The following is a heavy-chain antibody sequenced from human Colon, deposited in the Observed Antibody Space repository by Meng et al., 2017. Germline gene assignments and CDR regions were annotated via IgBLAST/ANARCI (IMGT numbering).Heavy chain of an antibody. V-gene: IGHV3-7*01. CDR1: GITFSNYW. J-gene: IGHJ4*02. Sequence: VELVESGGGLVQPGGDLRLSCVDSGITFSNYWMGWVRQAPGKGLERVANIKEDGSQTYYVDSVKGRFTISRDNAKNSLYLQMNSLRVEDTAIYYCARDRGWQTFDYWGQGTLVTVSS. CDR2: IKEDGSQT. CDR3: ARDRGWQTFDY. D-gene: IGHD3-10*01.